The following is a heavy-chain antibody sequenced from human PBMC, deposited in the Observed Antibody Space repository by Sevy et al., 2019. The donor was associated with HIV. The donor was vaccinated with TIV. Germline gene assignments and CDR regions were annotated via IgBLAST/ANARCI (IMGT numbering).Heavy chain of an antibody. CDR1: GFTFFSHV. D-gene: IGHD6-13*01. CDR3: ATGTTDSSISWVLDV. J-gene: IGHJ3*01. V-gene: IGHV3-23*01. Sequence: GGSLRLSCAASGFTFFSHVMSWVRQAPGKGLEWVSGLSGSGGTTYYADSVKGRFSISSDNSKNKLYLQMSSLRMEDTAVYYWATGTTDSSISWVLDVWGQWTMVTASS. CDR2: LSGSGGTT.